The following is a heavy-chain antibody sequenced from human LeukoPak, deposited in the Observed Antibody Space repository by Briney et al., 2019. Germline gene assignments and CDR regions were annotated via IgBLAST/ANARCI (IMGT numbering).Heavy chain of an antibody. V-gene: IGHV4-34*01. J-gene: IGHJ4*02. CDR2: INHSGST. CDR3: ARQTGSGLFILP. CDR1: GGSFSGYY. Sequence: SETLSLTCAVYGGSFSGYYWSWIRQPPGKGLEWIGEINHSGSTNYNTSLKSRVTISEDKSKNQFSLRLTSVNASDTAVYYCARQTGSGLFILPGGQGTLVTVSS. D-gene: IGHD3/OR15-3a*01.